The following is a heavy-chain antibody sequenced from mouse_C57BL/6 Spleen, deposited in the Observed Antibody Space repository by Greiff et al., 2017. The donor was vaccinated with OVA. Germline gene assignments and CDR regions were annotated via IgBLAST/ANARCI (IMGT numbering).Heavy chain of an antibody. J-gene: IGHJ2*01. V-gene: IGHV1-15*01. CDR2: IDPETGGT. CDR3: TGRHRSYLDD. D-gene: IGHD3-1*01. CDR1: GYTFTDYE. Sequence: QVQLQQSGAELVRPGASVTLSCKASGYTFTDYEMHWVKQTPVHGLEWIGAIDPETGGTAYNQKFKGKATLTVDKSSSTAYMELRSLTSEDSAVYYYTGRHRSYLDDWGQGTTLTVSS.